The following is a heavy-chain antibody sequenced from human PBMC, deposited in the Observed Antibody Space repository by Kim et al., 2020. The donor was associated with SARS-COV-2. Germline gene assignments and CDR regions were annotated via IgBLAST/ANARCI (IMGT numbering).Heavy chain of an antibody. D-gene: IGHD2-21*02. CDR1: GYSFPNNW. J-gene: IGHJ6*02. CDR2: IYPDDSDT. Sequence: GESLKISCQGSGYSFPNNWIAWVRQKPGKGLEWMGIIYPDDSDTRYSPSFQGQVTISADKSASTAYLQWSSLKVSDTGIYYCAGLPLVTAWGYYGMDVWGQGTTVTVS. V-gene: IGHV5-51*01. CDR3: AGLPLVTAWGYYGMDV.